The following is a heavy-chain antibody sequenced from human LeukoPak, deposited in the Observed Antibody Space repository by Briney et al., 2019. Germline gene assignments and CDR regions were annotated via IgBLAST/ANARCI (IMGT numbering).Heavy chain of an antibody. CDR1: GFTFSSYA. Sequence: GRSLRLSCAASGFTFSSYAMHWVRQAPGKGLEWVAVISYDGSNKYYADSVKGRFTISRDNSKNTLYLQMNSLRAEDTAVYYCARGGSQKWEIVVVPAATPNYWGQGTLVTVSS. V-gene: IGHV3-30*04. J-gene: IGHJ4*02. CDR3: ARGGSQKWEIVVVPAATPNY. CDR2: ISYDGSNK. D-gene: IGHD2-2*02.